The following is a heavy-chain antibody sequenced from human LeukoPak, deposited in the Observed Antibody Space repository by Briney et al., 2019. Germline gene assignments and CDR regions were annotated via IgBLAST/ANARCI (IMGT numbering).Heavy chain of an antibody. CDR1: GGSITSYY. V-gene: IGHV4-59*08. J-gene: IGHJ6*02. D-gene: IGHD1-26*01. CDR2: IYYSGST. CDR3: ARYTRGRNGMDV. Sequence: NASETLSLTCTVSGGSITSYYWSWIRQPPGKGLEWIGYIYYSGSTNYNPSLKSRVTISVDTSENQFSLKLSSVTAADTAVYYCARYTRGRNGMDVWGQGTTVTVSS.